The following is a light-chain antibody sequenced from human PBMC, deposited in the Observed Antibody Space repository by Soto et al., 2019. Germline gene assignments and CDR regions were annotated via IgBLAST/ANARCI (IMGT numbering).Light chain of an antibody. Sequence: QSVLTQPPSVSAAPGQKVTISCSASSSNIGNNYVSWYQQLPGTAPKLLIYDNNKRPSGIPDRFSGSKSGTSATLGITGLQTGDEADYYCGTWDSSLWVFGGGTKLTVL. CDR3: GTWDSSLWV. CDR1: SSNIGNNY. J-gene: IGLJ3*02. CDR2: DNN. V-gene: IGLV1-51*01.